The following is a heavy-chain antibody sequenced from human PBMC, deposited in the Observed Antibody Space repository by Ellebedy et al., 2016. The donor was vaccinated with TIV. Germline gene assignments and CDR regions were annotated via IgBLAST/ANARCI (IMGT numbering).Heavy chain of an antibody. CDR1: GFSFENYG. D-gene: IGHD3-22*01. J-gene: IGHJ4*02. CDR3: ARIPRHSYDSTGAYYFDS. V-gene: IGHV3-20*04. Sequence: GGSLRLXCVASGFSFENYGMTWVRQVPGKGLERVSGINWSGDIKEYAESVRGRFTISRDNAKKSLYLQMDSLRVEDTALYYCARIPRHSYDSTGAYYFDSWGQGISVTVSS. CDR2: INWSGDIK.